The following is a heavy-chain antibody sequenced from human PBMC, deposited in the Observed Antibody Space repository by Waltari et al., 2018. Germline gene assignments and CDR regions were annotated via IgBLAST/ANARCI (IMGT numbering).Heavy chain of an antibody. CDR3: ARVGRYFDWLLDY. CDR1: GFTFSSYA. J-gene: IGHJ4*02. D-gene: IGHD3-9*01. Sequence: QVQLVESGGGVVQPGRSLRLSCAASGFTFSSYAMHWVRQAPGKGLEWVAVISYDGSNKDYADSVKGRFTISRDNSKNTLYLQMNSLRAEDTAVYYCARVGRYFDWLLDYWGQGTLVTVSS. V-gene: IGHV3-30-3*01. CDR2: ISYDGSNK.